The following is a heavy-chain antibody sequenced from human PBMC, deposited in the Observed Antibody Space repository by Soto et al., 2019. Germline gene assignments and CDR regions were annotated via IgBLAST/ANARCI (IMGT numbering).Heavy chain of an antibody. V-gene: IGHV1-2*04. J-gene: IGHJ4*02. CDR2: INPNSGGA. CDR1: GYTFIGYY. CDR3: ARSGGGYDLGDY. Sequence: QVQLVQSGAEVKKPGASVKVSCKASGYTFIGYYIHWVRQAPGQGLEWMGWINPNSGGAKDSQKFQAWVTMTSDTSISTAYMELSRLKSDDTAVYYCARSGGGYDLGDYWGQGTLVTVSS. D-gene: IGHD5-12*01.